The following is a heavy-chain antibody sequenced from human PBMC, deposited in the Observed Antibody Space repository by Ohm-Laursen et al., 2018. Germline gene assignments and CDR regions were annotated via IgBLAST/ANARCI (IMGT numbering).Heavy chain of an antibody. J-gene: IGHJ1*01. Sequence: GSSVKVSCKASGGTFSSYAISWVRQAPGQGLEWMGRIIPILGIANYAQKFQGRVTITADKSTSTAYMELSSLRSEDTAVYYCASARHYYDSSGYYFLRYFQHWGQGTLVTVSS. D-gene: IGHD3-22*01. CDR2: IIPILGIA. CDR3: ASARHYYDSSGYYFLRYFQH. V-gene: IGHV1-69*04. CDR1: GGTFSSYA.